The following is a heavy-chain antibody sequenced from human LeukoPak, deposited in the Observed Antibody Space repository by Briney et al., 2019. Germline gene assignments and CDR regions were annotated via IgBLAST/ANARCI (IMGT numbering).Heavy chain of an antibody. J-gene: IGHJ4*02. Sequence: GGSLRLSCAASGITFSSYWMSWFRQAPGKGLEWVANIKQDGSEKNYVDSVKGRFTISRDNAKNSLYLQMNSLRAEDTAMYYCASLDTAMVNGDYWGQGTLVTVSS. D-gene: IGHD5-18*01. CDR1: GITFSSYW. CDR2: IKQDGSEK. CDR3: ASLDTAMVNGDY. V-gene: IGHV3-7*01.